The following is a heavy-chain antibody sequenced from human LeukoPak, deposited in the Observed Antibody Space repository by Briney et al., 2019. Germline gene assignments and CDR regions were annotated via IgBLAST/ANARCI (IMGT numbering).Heavy chain of an antibody. D-gene: IGHD4-17*01. CDR2: ISYDGSNK. CDR1: GFTFSSYA. V-gene: IGHV3-30-3*01. CDR3: ARDGPYGDYGYYYYGMDV. Sequence: GGSLRLSCAASGFTFSSYAMRWVRQAPGKGLEWVAVISYDGSNKYYADSVKGRFTISRDNSKNTLYLQMNSLRAEDTAVYYCARDGPYGDYGYYYYGMDVWGQGTTVTVSS. J-gene: IGHJ6*02.